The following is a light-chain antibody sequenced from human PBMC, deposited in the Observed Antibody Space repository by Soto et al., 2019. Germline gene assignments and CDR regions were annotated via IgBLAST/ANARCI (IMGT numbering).Light chain of an antibody. V-gene: IGKV4-1*01. CDR2: WAS. CDR1: QSVLYSSNNKNY. Sequence: DIVMTQSPDSLAVSLGERXTINCKSSQSVLYSSNNKNYLAWYQQKTGQPPKLLIYWASTRESGVPERFSGSGSGTDFTLTISSLQAEDVAIYYCQQYYSSPLTFGGGTKVDIK. J-gene: IGKJ4*01. CDR3: QQYYSSPLT.